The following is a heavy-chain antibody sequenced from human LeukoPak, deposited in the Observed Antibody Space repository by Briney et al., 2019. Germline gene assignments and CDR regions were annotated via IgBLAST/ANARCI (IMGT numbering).Heavy chain of an antibody. CDR3: ARGSSGSYLAHNWFDP. CDR1: GYTFTSYG. J-gene: IGHJ5*02. CDR2: ISAYNGNT. Sequence: ASVKVSCKASGYTFTSYGISWVRQAPGQGLEWMGWISAYNGNTNYAQKLQGRVTMTTDTSTSTAYMELRSLRSDDTAVYYCARGSSGSYLAHNWFDPWGQGTLVTVSS. V-gene: IGHV1-18*01. D-gene: IGHD1-26*01.